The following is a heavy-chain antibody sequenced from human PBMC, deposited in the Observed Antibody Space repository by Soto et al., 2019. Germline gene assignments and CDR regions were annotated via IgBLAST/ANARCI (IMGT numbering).Heavy chain of an antibody. CDR3: ARDLGPWIVDTAMDPASIAPSYYYGMDV. V-gene: IGHV1-2*04. Sequence: GASVKVSCKASGYTFTGYYMHWVRQAPGQGLEWMGWINPNSGGTNYAQKFQGWVTMTRDTSISTAYMELSRLRSDDTAVYYCARDLGPWIVDTAMDPASIAPSYYYGMDVWGQGTTVTVSS. CDR2: INPNSGGT. D-gene: IGHD5-18*01. CDR1: GYTFTGYY. J-gene: IGHJ6*02.